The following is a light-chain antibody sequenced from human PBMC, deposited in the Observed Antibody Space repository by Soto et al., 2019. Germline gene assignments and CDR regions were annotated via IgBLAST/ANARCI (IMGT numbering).Light chain of an antibody. Sequence: QSVLTQPPSVSGAPGRTVTISCTGSDSNIGADFNVHWYQHLPGSAPKLLIYSNNRRPSGVPDRFSGSQSGSSASLAISGLQAEDEGDYYCQSYDSGLTDSYGFGTGTKVTVL. CDR2: SNN. CDR1: DSNIGADFN. J-gene: IGLJ1*01. V-gene: IGLV1-40*01. CDR3: QSYDSGLTDSYG.